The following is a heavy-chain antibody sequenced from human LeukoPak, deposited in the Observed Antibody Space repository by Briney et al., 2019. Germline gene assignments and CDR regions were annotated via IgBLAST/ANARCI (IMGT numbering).Heavy chain of an antibody. J-gene: IGHJ4*02. CDR3: AREGDGYNSPIDY. V-gene: IGHV3-21*01. Sequence: GGSLRLSCAASGFTLSSYSMNWVRRAPGKGLEWVSSITSSSSYIYYADSVKGRFTISRDNARNSVYLQMNSLRAEDTAVYYCAREGDGYNSPIDYWGQGTPVTVSS. D-gene: IGHD5-24*01. CDR2: ITSSSSYI. CDR1: GFTLSSYS.